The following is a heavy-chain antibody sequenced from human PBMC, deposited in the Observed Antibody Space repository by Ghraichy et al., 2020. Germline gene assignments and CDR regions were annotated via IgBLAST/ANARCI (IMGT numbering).Heavy chain of an antibody. J-gene: IGHJ2*01. Sequence: GESLNISCEASGFTFGNYHMDWVRQAPGKGLEWVSYITSSSSTIYYADSVKGRFTISRDNSKNSLYLQMNSLSVEDTAVYYCARDSGYGGGCDLWGRGTLVSVS. D-gene: IGHD4-23*01. V-gene: IGHV3-48*01. CDR3: ARDSGYGGGCDL. CDR1: GFTFGNYH. CDR2: ITSSSSTI.